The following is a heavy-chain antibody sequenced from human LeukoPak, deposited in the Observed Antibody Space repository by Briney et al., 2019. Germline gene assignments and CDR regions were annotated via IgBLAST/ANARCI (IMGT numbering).Heavy chain of an antibody. Sequence: PGGSLRLSCAASGFIVSNIYMSRVRQAPGKGLEWISVIYHGESTCYVDSVKGRFTISRDNSKNMLFLQMNSLRAEDTAVYYCVASTYSQRNYFDVWGQGTLVTVSS. D-gene: IGHD6-19*01. V-gene: IGHV3-53*01. CDR2: IYHGEST. J-gene: IGHJ4*02. CDR3: VASTYSQRNYFDV. CDR1: GFIVSNIY.